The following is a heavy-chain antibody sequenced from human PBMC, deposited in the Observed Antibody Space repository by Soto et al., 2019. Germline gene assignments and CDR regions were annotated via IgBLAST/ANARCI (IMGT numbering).Heavy chain of an antibody. V-gene: IGHV4-59*01. Sequence: AETLSLTCTVSGGSISSYYWSWIRQPPGKGLEWIGYIYYSGSTNYNPSLKSRVTISVDTSKNQFSLKLSSVTAADTAVYYCARERRSSGWYDYYYYYGMDVWGQGTTVTVSS. CDR1: GGSISSYY. CDR3: ARERRSSGWYDYYYYYGMDV. CDR2: IYYSGST. D-gene: IGHD6-19*01. J-gene: IGHJ6*02.